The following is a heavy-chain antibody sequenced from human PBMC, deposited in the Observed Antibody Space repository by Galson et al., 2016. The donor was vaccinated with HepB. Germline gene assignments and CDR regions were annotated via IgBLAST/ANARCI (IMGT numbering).Heavy chain of an antibody. CDR2: ISAYNGNT. D-gene: IGHD5-12*01. CDR3: ARGHHRQVGSDWSYYYALDV. J-gene: IGHJ6*02. CDR1: GYTFSTYG. V-gene: IGHV1-18*04. Sequence: SVKVSCKASGYTFSTYGITWVRQAPGQGLEWMGWISAYNGNTNYAEIFQGRVTMTRDTSTTTGFMELRNLKSDDTAVYYCARGHHRQVGSDWSYYYALDVWGQGTPVTVSS.